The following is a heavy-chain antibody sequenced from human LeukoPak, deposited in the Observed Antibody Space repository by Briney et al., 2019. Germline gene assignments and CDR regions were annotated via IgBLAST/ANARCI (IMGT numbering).Heavy chain of an antibody. D-gene: IGHD6-13*01. CDR3: ARVGAAAGTGQFDY. CDR2: INWNGGST. J-gene: IGHJ4*02. Sequence: GGSLRLSCAASGFTFTNAWMSWVRQAPGKGLEWVSGINWNGGSTGYADSVKGRFTISRDNAKNSLYLQMNSLRAEDTALYHCARVGAAAGTGQFDYWGQGTLVTVSS. CDR1: GFTFTNAW. V-gene: IGHV3-20*01.